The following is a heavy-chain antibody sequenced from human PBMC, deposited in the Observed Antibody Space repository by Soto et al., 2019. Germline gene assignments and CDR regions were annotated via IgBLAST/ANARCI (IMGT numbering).Heavy chain of an antibody. V-gene: IGHV4-34*01. CDR2: INQSGST. D-gene: IGHD3-10*01. Sequence: AETLSLTCAVYGVSFSGYYWSWIRQPPGKGLEWVGEINQSGSTNYNPSPKSRGTISVDTSKNQFSLKLSSVTAADTAVHYCRRASGAYYYGSGSYYKPPGYFDYWGQGTLVTVSS. CDR3: RRASGAYYYGSGSYYKPPGYFDY. CDR1: GVSFSGYY. J-gene: IGHJ4*02.